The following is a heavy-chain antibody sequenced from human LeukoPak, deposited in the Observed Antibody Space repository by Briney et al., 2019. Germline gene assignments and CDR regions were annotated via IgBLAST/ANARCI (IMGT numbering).Heavy chain of an antibody. J-gene: IGHJ4*02. CDR1: GFTSSGYA. V-gene: IGHV3-30*04. Sequence: GVLRPSCAASGFTSSGYAMHWVRQAPGKGLEWVAVISYVGSNKYYADSVKGRFSITRVNSKNTMYLQMNSLRAEDAAVYDCARGTYGYCSGGSCYGVLGYWGQGILVTVSS. D-gene: IGHD2-15*01. CDR3: ARGTYGYCSGGSCYGVLGY. CDR2: ISYVGSNK.